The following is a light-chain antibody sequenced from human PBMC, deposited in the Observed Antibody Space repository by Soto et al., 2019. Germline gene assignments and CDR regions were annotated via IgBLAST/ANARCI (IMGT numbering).Light chain of an antibody. CDR1: QSLLHNNGNNY. CDR3: MQSVQAPWT. Sequence: IVMTQSPLSLPVTPGEPASISCRSSQSLLHNNGNNYLDWYLQKSGQSPQLLIYLGSNRAPGVPDRFSGSGSGTDFTLRISRVEAEDVGIYYCMQSVQAPWTFGQGTKVEIK. CDR2: LGS. V-gene: IGKV2-28*01. J-gene: IGKJ1*01.